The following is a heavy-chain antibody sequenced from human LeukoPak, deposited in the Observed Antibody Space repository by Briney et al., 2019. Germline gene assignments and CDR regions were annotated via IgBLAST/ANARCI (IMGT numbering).Heavy chain of an antibody. CDR1: GFTFSSYA. CDR2: VSGSGGSP. V-gene: IGHV3-23*01. D-gene: IGHD5-24*01. J-gene: IGHJ3*02. CDR3: AKDRMATYMDAFDI. Sequence: GGSLRLSCAASGFTFSSYAMNWVRQAPGKGLQWVSGVSGSGGSPFYADSVKGRFTISRDNSKNTLYLQMNSLRAEDTAVYYCAKDRMATYMDAFDIWGQGTLVTVSS.